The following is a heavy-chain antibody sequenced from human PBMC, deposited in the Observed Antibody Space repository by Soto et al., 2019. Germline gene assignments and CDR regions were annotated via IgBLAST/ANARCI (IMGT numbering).Heavy chain of an antibody. V-gene: IGHV3-23*01. CDR3: AKDRLGSGYGLGT. J-gene: IGHJ5*02. D-gene: IGHD5-12*01. CDR2: ISGSDGST. CDR1: GFIFSRYA. Sequence: GECLRVTCAGSGFIFSRYAMSWVRQAPGKGLEWVSRISGSDGSTYYADSVKGRLTISRDNSKNTLYLQMNSLRAEDTAIYYCAKDRLGSGYGLGTWGQGTLIT.